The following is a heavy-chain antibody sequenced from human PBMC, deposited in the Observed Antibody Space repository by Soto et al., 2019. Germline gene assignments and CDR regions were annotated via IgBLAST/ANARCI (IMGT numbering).Heavy chain of an antibody. D-gene: IGHD6-13*01. CDR3: AKDQGLAAAGNSGNWFDP. V-gene: IGHV3-23*01. Sequence: PGGSLRLSCAASGFTFSSYAMSWVRQAPGKGLEWVSAISGSGGSTYYADSVKGRFTISRDNSKNTLYLQMNSLRAEDTAVYYCAKDQGLAAAGNSGNWFDPWGQGTLVTVSS. J-gene: IGHJ5*02. CDR2: ISGSGGST. CDR1: GFTFSSYA.